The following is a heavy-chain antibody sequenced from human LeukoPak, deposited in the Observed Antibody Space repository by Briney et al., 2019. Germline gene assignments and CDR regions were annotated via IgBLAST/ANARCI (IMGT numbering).Heavy chain of an antibody. Sequence: ASVKVSCKASGYTFTIYGISWVRQAPGQGLEWMGWISAYNGNTNYAQKLQGRVTITTDTSKSTAYMELRSLRSAATAVYYCARLGRAVTTEWYYYYYGMDVWGQGTTVTVSS. D-gene: IGHD4-4*01. V-gene: IGHV1-18*01. CDR3: ARLGRAVTTEWYYYYYGMDV. CDR1: GYTFTIYG. J-gene: IGHJ6*02. CDR2: ISAYNGNT.